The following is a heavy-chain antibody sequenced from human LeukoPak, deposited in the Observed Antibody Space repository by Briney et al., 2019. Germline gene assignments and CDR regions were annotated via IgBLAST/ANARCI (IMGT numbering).Heavy chain of an antibody. Sequence: ASVTVSCKASGGTFSSYAINWVRQAPGQGLEWMGGITPMFGTAKYAQKFQGRVTITADESTSTAYMELSSLRSEDTAVYYCARDSSEFRSLIFYWGQGTLVTVSS. CDR2: ITPMFGTA. CDR3: ARDSSEFRSLIFY. J-gene: IGHJ1*01. CDR1: GGTFSSYA. V-gene: IGHV1-69*13. D-gene: IGHD3-9*01.